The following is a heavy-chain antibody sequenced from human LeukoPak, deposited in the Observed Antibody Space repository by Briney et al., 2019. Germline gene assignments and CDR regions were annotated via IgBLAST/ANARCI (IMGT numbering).Heavy chain of an antibody. D-gene: IGHD7-27*01. Sequence: PGGSLGLSCAASGFTFSSYAMHWVRQAPGKGLEGVAVISYDGSNKYYADSVKGRFTISRDNSKNTLYLQMNSLRAEDTAVYYCARDITQPTGGYWGQGTLVTVSS. J-gene: IGHJ4*02. CDR3: ARDITQPTGGY. V-gene: IGHV3-30-3*01. CDR2: ISYDGSNK. CDR1: GFTFSSYA.